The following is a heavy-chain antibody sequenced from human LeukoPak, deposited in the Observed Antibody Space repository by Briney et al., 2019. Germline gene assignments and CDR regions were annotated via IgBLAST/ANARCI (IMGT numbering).Heavy chain of an antibody. Sequence: SGTLSLTCTVSGGSISSSSYYWVWIPQPPGMGLVWFGSIYYSGSTYYNPSLKSRFTISVDTSKNQLYLKLSSVTAADTAVYYCARQLVNARPFDPWGQGTLVTVSS. CDR3: ARQLVNARPFDP. V-gene: IGHV4-39*01. CDR2: IYYSGST. J-gene: IGHJ5*02. D-gene: IGHD3-22*01. CDR1: GGSISSSSYY.